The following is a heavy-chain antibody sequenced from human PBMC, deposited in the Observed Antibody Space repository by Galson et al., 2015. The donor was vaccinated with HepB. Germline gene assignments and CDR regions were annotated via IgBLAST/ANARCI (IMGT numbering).Heavy chain of an antibody. J-gene: IGHJ3*01. CDR1: GFTFTNHA. Sequence: SLRLSCAASGFTFTNHAIHWVRQAPGKGLEYVSVISGNGHDTYYAESVKGRFSVSRDNSRNWLFLQMSSLRPEDTAVYYCVRDWTYDFWSGYFGAFDHWGQGTLVTVSS. D-gene: IGHD3-3*01. V-gene: IGHV3-64D*09. CDR3: VRDWTYDFWSGYFGAFDH. CDR2: ISGNGHDT.